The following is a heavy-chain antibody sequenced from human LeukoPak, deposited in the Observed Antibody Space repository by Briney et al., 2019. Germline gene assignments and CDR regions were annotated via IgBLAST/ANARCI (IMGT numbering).Heavy chain of an antibody. CDR1: GFTFSSYS. V-gene: IGHV3-21*01. Sequence: GGSLRLSCAASGFTFSSYSMNWVRQAPGKGLEWVSSISSSSSYISYADSLKGRFTISRDNAKNSLYLQMNSLRAEDTAVYYCASRVDYWGQGTLVTVSS. CDR3: ASRVDY. J-gene: IGHJ4*02. CDR2: ISSSSSYI.